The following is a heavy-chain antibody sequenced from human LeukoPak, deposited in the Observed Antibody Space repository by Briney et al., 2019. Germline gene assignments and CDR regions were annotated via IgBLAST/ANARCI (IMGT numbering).Heavy chain of an antibody. CDR2: ISAYNGST. D-gene: IGHD3-22*01. CDR3: ASNLGNYDSSGYYVY. CDR1: GYTFTSYG. J-gene: IGHJ4*02. Sequence: ASVKVSCKASGYTFTSYGISWVRQAPGQGLEWMGWISAYNGSTNYAQKLQGRVTMTTDTSTSTAYMELRSLRSDDTAVYYCASNLGNYDSSGYYVYWGQGTLVTVSS. V-gene: IGHV1-18*01.